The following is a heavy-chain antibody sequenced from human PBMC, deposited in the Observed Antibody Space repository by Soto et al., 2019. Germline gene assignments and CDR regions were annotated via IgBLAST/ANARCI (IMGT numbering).Heavy chain of an antibody. CDR1: GGTFNSYN. J-gene: IGHJ3*02. Sequence: QVQLVQSGAEVKKPGSSVKVSCKASGGTFNSYNFAWVRQAPGQGLEWMGRIIPIVDIANYAPKFQGRVTITADKSTNTAYMEVNSLRSEDTAVYYCARDLVVAAGWENAFDMWGQGTMVTVSS. CDR2: IIPIVDIA. V-gene: IGHV1-69*08. CDR3: ARDLVVAAGWENAFDM. D-gene: IGHD2-2*01.